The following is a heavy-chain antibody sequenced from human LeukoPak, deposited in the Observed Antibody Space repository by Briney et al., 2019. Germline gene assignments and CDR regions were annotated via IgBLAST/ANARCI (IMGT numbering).Heavy chain of an antibody. CDR3: AKDLSSGYYSTTHYYYGMDV. CDR1: GFTFDDYA. V-gene: IGHV3-9*01. D-gene: IGHD3-22*01. J-gene: IGHJ6*02. CDR2: ISWNSGSI. Sequence: GGSLRLSCAASGFTFDDYAMHWVRQAPGKGLEWVSGISWNSGSIGYADSVKGRFTISRDNAKNSLYLQMNSLRAEDTALYYCAKDLSSGYYSTTHYYYGMDVWGQGTTVTVSS.